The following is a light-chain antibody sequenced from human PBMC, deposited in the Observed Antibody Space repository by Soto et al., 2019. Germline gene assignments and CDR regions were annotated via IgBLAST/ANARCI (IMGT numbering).Light chain of an antibody. Sequence: DIQMTQSPSSLSASVGDRVTITCRASQSISSYLNWYQQKPGKAPKLLIYATSSLQSGVPSRFSGSGSGTDFTLTISSLRPEDFATYYCQQSHSTSWTFCQGTKVDIK. J-gene: IGKJ1*01. CDR3: QQSHSTSWT. CDR1: QSISSY. V-gene: IGKV1-39*01. CDR2: ATS.